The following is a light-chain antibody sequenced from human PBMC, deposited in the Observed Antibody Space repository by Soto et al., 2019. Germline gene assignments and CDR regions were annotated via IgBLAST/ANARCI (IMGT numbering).Light chain of an antibody. V-gene: IGKV3-15*01. CDR2: GAS. J-gene: IGKJ3*01. CDR3: QQYNNWPGT. Sequence: EIVMTQSPATLSVSPGERATLSCRASQSVSSNLAWYQQKPDQAPRLLIYGASTRATGIPARFSGSGSGTEFTLTLSSLQSEDFAVYYCQQYNNWPGTFGPGTKVDIK. CDR1: QSVSSN.